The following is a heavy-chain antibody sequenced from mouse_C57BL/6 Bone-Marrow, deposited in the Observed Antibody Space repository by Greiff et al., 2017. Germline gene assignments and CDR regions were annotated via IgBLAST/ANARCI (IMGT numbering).Heavy chain of an antibody. CDR1: GYNINDDY. CDR2: IDPEIGDT. CDR3: SSCDGTYFDF. D-gene: IGHD1-1*01. J-gene: IGHJ2*01. Sequence: VQLQQSGAELVRPGASVKLSCTASGYNINDDYIHWVKQRPEQGLEWIGWIDPEIGDTEYASKFKGKATITSDTSSNTAYLKLSSLTSEDTAVYYGSSCDGTYFDFWGRGTPLSVAS. V-gene: IGHV14-4*01.